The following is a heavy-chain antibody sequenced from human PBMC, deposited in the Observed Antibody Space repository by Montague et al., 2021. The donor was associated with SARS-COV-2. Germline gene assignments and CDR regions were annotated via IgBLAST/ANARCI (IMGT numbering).Heavy chain of an antibody. CDR1: GFTFSDYA. Sequence: SLRLSCAASGFTFSDYAMNWVRQDPGKGLEWVSSINYRGTYYADSVRGRFTISRDNSKNTLYLQMHSLRAEDTAVYYCTRGLYAAYHWGQGTLVTVSS. J-gene: IGHJ4*02. D-gene: IGHD2/OR15-2a*01. CDR3: TRGLYAAYH. CDR2: INYRGT. V-gene: IGHV3-23*01.